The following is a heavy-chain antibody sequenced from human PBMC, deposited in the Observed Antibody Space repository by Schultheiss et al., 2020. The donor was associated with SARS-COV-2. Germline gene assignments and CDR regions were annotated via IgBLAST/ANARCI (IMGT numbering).Heavy chain of an antibody. V-gene: IGHV4-4*07. CDR1: GGSISSYY. J-gene: IGHJ6*02. Sequence: SETLSLTCTVSGGSISSYYWSWIRQPAGKGLEWIGRIYTSGSTNYNPSLKSRVTISVDTSKNQFSLQLNSVTPEDTAVYYCARDWPGCGGDCSHRRYYYYYYGMDVWGQGTTVTVSS. CDR2: IYTSGST. CDR3: ARDWPGCGGDCSHRRYYYYYYGMDV. D-gene: IGHD2-21*02.